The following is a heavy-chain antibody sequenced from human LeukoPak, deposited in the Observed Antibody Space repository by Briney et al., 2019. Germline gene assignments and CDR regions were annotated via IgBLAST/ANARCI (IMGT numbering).Heavy chain of an antibody. CDR3: ARGHVIYYYMDV. D-gene: IGHD2/OR15-2a*01. V-gene: IGHV4-34*01. CDR2: INHSGST. CDR1: GGSFSGYY. J-gene: IGHJ6*03. Sequence: SETLSLTCAVYGGSFSGYYWSWIRQPPGKGLEWIGEINHSGSTNYNPSLKSRVTISVDTSKNQFSLKLSSVTAADTAVYYCARGHVIYYYMDVWGKGTTVTISS.